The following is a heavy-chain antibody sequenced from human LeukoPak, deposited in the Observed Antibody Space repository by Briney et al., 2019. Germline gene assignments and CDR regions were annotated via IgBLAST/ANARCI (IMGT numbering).Heavy chain of an antibody. Sequence: PTETLSLTCTVSGGSISSGGYSWSWIRQPPGKGLEWIGYIYHSGNTSYTPSLKSRVTISVDTSKNQFSLKLSSVTAADTAVYYCARVRGAPNDAFDIWGPGTVVTVSS. J-gene: IGHJ3*02. V-gene: IGHV4-30-2*01. CDR1: GGSISSGGYS. D-gene: IGHD1-26*01. CDR3: ARVRGAPNDAFDI. CDR2: IYHSGNT.